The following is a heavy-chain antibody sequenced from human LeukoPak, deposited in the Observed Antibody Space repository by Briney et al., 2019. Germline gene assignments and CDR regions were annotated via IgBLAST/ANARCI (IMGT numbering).Heavy chain of an antibody. D-gene: IGHD2-2*01. Sequence: PGGSLRLFCSASGFNFRSYAMRWVRQAAGRGVAWVSAISGCGGSTYYADYVKRRYTISRDNSKNTLYLQMNSLRAEDTAVYYCAGGVPAGIRLYYYYMDVWGKGTTVTISS. CDR1: GFNFRSYA. V-gene: IGHV3-23*01. J-gene: IGHJ6*03. CDR2: ISGCGGST. CDR3: AGGVPAGIRLYYYYMDV.